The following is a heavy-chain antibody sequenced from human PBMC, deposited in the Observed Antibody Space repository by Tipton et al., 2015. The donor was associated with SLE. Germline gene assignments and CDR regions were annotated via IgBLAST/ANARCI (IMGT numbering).Heavy chain of an antibody. CDR2: IYSSGNP. CDR1: GDSIRNGIYC. Sequence: TLSLTCTVSGDSIRNGIYCWTWIRQYPGKGLEWIGYIYSSGNPYYNPSLKSRVTISVDTSKNQFALELNSVTAADTAIYLCARVQRSRDGVLDYWGQGTPVVVSS. V-gene: IGHV4-31*03. D-gene: IGHD5-24*01. CDR3: ARVQRSRDGVLDY. J-gene: IGHJ4*02.